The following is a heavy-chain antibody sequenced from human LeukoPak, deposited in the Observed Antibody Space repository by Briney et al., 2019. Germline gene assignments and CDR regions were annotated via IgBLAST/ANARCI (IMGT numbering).Heavy chain of an antibody. V-gene: IGHV3-53*01. J-gene: IGHJ5*02. D-gene: IGHD2-15*01. CDR2: IYSGVST. CDR3: ARDGGFCSGGFCYRLFDP. Sequence: PGGSLRLSCAASGFTVSSNYMNWVRQAPGKGLEWVSGIYSGVSTYYADSVKGRFTISRDNAKNSLFLQMNSLRGEDTAVYYCARDGGFCSGGFCYRLFDPWGQGTLVTVSS. CDR1: GFTVSSNY.